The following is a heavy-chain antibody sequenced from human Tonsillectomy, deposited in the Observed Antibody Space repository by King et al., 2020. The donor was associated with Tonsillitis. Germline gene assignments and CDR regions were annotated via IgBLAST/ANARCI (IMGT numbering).Heavy chain of an antibody. V-gene: IGHV3-30-3*01. CDR2: ISYDGSDK. D-gene: IGHD2-2*02. J-gene: IGHJ6*03. Sequence: VQLVESGGGVVQPGRSLRLSCVASGFTFSHYAIYWVRQAPGKGLEWVAIISYDGSDKFYADSVKGRFTISRDNSKNTLYLQMDSLRLEDTAVYYCARPLSRYTHYYYFMDVWGNGTPVTVSS. CDR3: ARPLSRYTHYYYFMDV. CDR1: GFTFSHYA.